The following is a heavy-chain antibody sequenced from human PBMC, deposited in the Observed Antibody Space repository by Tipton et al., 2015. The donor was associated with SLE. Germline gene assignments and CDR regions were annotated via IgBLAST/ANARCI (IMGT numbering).Heavy chain of an antibody. CDR2: IYYSGST. V-gene: IGHV4-59*11. CDR1: GGSISSHY. J-gene: IGHJ4*02. D-gene: IGHD6-13*01. Sequence: PGLVKPSETLSLTCTVSGGSISSHYWSWIRQPPGKGLEWIGYIYYSGSTNYNPSLKSRVTISVDTSKNQFSLKLSSVTAADTAVYYCARVNSSSWYLFDYWGQGTLVTVSS. CDR3: ARVNSSSWYLFDY.